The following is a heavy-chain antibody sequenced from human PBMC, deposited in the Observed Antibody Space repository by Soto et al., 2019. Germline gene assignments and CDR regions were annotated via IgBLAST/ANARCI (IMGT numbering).Heavy chain of an antibody. CDR3: ARHSNQLLGFDY. CDR1: GYSFTSYW. D-gene: IGHD2-2*01. J-gene: IGHJ4*02. Sequence: GESLKISCKGSGYSFTSYWISWVRQMPGKGLEWMGRIDPSDSYTNYSPSFQGHVTISVDKPISTAYLQWSSLKASDTAMYYCARHSNQLLGFDYWGQGTLVTVSS. CDR2: IDPSDSYT. V-gene: IGHV5-10-1*01.